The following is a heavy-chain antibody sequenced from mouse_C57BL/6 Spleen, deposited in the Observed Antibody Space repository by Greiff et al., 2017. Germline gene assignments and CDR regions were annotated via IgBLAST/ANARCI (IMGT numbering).Heavy chain of an antibody. V-gene: IGHV1-15*01. CDR3: TRSPSEAY. CDR2: IDPETGGT. J-gene: IGHJ3*01. CDR1: GYTFTDYE. Sequence: QVQLQQSGAELVRPGASVTLSCKASGYTFTDYEMHWVKQTPVHGLEWIGAIDPETGGTAYNQKFKGKAILTADKSSSTAYMEPRSLTSEDSAVSYCTRSPSEAYWGQGTLVTVSA.